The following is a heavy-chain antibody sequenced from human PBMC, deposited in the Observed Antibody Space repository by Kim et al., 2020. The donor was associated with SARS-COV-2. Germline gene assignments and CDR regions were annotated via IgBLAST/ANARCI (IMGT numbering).Heavy chain of an antibody. D-gene: IGHD3-22*01. Sequence: SFQGQVTISADKSISTAYLQWSSLKASDTAMYYCARLGGYYYDSRELDYWGQGTLVTVSS. CDR3: ARLGGYYYDSRELDY. J-gene: IGHJ4*02. V-gene: IGHV5-51*01.